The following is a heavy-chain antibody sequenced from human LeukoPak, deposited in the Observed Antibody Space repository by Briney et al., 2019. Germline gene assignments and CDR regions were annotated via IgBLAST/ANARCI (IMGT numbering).Heavy chain of an antibody. CDR3: ARVRELYRDY. D-gene: IGHD1-26*01. CDR1: GFTFTDYY. J-gene: IGHJ4*02. V-gene: IGHV3-11*04. CDR2: ISSGGATI. Sequence: GPSLRPSCAASGFTFTDYYISSIRHAPGNWLESDSYISSGGATITYAPSVKGRFTVYRDNAKNSLYLQMNSLRAEDTAVYYCARVRELYRDYWGQGTLVTVSS.